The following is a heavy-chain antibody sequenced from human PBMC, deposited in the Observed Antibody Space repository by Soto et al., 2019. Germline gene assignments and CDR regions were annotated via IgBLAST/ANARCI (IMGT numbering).Heavy chain of an antibody. J-gene: IGHJ6*02. CDR3: AREDRDRESGLVPAAIDGMDA. CDR2: IIPIFGIA. V-gene: IGHV1-69*08. CDR1: GGTFSRYS. D-gene: IGHD2-2*01. Sequence: QVQLVQSGAEVKKPGSSVKVSCKASGGTFSRYSITWVRQAPGHGLEWIGRIIPIFGIASYAQKFQGRVTFTADESTSTAYRELSSLKSNDTAVYYCAREDRDRESGLVPAAIDGMDALGQGTTVTVSS.